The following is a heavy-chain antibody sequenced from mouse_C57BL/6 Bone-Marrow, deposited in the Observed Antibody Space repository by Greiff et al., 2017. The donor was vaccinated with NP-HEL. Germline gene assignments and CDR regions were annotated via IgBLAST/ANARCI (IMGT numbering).Heavy chain of an antibody. J-gene: IGHJ3*01. V-gene: IGHV5-4*01. D-gene: IGHD1-2*01. CDR2: ISDGGSYT. CDR3: ARVNRWLLRPY. CDR1: GFTFSSYA. Sequence: EVQGVESGGGLVKPGGSLKLSCAASGFTFSSYAMSWVRQTPEKRLEWVATISDGGSYTYYTDTVKGRFTLARDNAKNNLYLQMSHLESEDTALYYCARVNRWLLRPYWGQGTLVTVSA.